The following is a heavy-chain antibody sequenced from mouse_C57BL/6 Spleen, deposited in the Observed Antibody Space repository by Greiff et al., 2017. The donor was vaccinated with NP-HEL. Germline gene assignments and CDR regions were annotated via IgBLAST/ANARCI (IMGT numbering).Heavy chain of an antibody. D-gene: IGHD1-1*01. Sequence: EVMLVESGGDSVKPGGSLKLSCAASGFTFSSYGMSWVRQTPDKRLEWVATISSGGSYTYYPDSVKGRFTISRDNAKNTLYLQMSSLKSEDTAMYYCARLTTVVAKGYFDVWGTGTTVTVSS. V-gene: IGHV5-6*01. CDR1: GFTFSSYG. CDR2: ISSGGSYT. J-gene: IGHJ1*03. CDR3: ARLTTVVAKGYFDV.